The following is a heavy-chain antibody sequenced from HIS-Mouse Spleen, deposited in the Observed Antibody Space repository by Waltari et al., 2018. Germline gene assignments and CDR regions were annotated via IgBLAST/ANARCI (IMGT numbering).Heavy chain of an antibody. CDR2: IDWDDDK. Sequence: QVTLRESGPALVKPTQTPTLTCTFSGSSLSTSGMCVSWFRHPPGKALEWLARIDWDDDKYYSTSLKTRLTISRDTSKNQVVLTMTNMDPLDTATYYCARIAEGYTSGWYAFDYWGQGTLVTVSS. D-gene: IGHD6-19*01. J-gene: IGHJ4*02. V-gene: IGHV2-70*15. CDR1: GSSLSTSGMC. CDR3: ARIAEGYTSGWYAFDY.